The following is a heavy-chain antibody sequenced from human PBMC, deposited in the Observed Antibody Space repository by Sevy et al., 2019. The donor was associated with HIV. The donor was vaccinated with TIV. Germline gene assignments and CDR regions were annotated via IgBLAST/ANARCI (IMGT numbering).Heavy chain of an antibody. Sequence: SETLSLTFTVSGGSINNYYWSWIRQPPGKGLEWIGYIYYSGPTNYNPSLKSRVTISVDTSKNQFSLKLSSVTAADTAVYYCARGTYCTGGTCPGSWFDPWGQGTLVTVSS. D-gene: IGHD2-15*01. V-gene: IGHV4-59*01. CDR3: ARGTYCTGGTCPGSWFDP. J-gene: IGHJ5*02. CDR2: IYYSGPT. CDR1: GGSINNYY.